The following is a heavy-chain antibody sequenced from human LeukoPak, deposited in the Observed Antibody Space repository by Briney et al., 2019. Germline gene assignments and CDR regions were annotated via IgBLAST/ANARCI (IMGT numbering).Heavy chain of an antibody. D-gene: IGHD6-6*01. V-gene: IGHV1-69*06. Sequence: GASVKVSCKASGGTFSSYAISWVRQAPGQGIEWMGGIIPIFGTANYAQKFQGRVTITADKSTSTAYMELSSLRSEDTAVYYCARVGSSIAAQHWFDPWGQGTLVTVSS. CDR2: IIPIFGTA. J-gene: IGHJ5*02. CDR3: ARVGSSIAAQHWFDP. CDR1: GGTFSSYA.